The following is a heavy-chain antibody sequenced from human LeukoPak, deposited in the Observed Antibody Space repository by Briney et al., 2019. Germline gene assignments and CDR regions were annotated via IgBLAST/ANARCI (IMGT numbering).Heavy chain of an antibody. CDR3: ARVRGVAAGTDY. J-gene: IGHJ4*02. CDR2: ISHTGGT. D-gene: IGHD6-13*01. Sequence: PSETLSLTCAVHGGSFSDYSWTWIRQSPGKGLEWIGEISHTGGTNYKPSLNSRVTISVDTSKKQISLYLTSVTVADTAVYYCARVRGVAAGTDYWGQGTLVTVSS. CDR1: GGSFSDYS. V-gene: IGHV4-34*01.